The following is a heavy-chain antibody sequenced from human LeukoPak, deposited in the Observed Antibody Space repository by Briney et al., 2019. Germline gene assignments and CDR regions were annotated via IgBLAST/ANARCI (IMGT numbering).Heavy chain of an antibody. J-gene: IGHJ4*02. CDR2: ISPKSGGT. D-gene: IGHD3-9*01. CDR1: GYTFTGHL. CDR3: AREREGLYDILTGYFAY. Sequence: ASVKVSCKASGYTFTGHLIHWVRQAPGQRLEWMGWISPKSGGTTYAQKFQGRVTMTRDTSTSTVYMDLSSLRSDDTAVYFCAREREGLYDILTGYFAYWGQGTLVTVSS. V-gene: IGHV1-2*02.